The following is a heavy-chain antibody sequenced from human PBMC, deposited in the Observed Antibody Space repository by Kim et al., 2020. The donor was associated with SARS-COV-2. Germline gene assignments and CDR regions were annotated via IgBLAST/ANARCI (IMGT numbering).Heavy chain of an antibody. CDR2: ITGSGNTR. CDR1: GFGFTVYA. V-gene: IGHV3-23*01. D-gene: IGHD2-15*01. Sequence: GGSLRLSCGASGFGFTVYAVGWVRQPPGRGLEWVSGITGSGNTRYFADSVKGRFTISKDNSNNRAFLHLNSLRVEDTAIYYCVKDGLAGDGRGYFDNWG. J-gene: IGHJ4*01. CDR3: VKDGLAGDGRGYFDN.